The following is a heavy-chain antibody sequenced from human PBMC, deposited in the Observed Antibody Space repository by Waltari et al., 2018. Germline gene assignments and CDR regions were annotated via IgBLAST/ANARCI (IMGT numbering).Heavy chain of an antibody. CDR1: GFTFSDYY. CDR2: ISSSCSTI. CDR3: ARGNPHDYGDYYILDY. J-gene: IGHJ4*02. V-gene: IGHV3-11*04. Sequence: QVQLVESGGGLVKPGGSLRLSCAASGFTFSDYYMSWIRKAPGKGLEWVSYISSSCSTIYYSDSVKGRFTISRDNAKNSLYLQMNSLRAEDTAVYYCARGNPHDYGDYYILDYWGQGTLVTVSS. D-gene: IGHD4-17*01.